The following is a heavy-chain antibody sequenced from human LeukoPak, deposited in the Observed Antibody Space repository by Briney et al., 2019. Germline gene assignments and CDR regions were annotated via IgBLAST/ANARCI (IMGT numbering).Heavy chain of an antibody. CDR2: IYTSGST. CDR1: GGSISSYY. J-gene: IGHJ4*02. D-gene: IGHD6-13*01. Sequence: PSETLSLTCTVSGGSISSYYWSWIRQPAGKGLEWVGRIYTSGSTNYNPSLKSRVTMSVDTSKNQFSLKLSSVTAADTAVYYCAGMGEYTQQLEEFFDYWGQGTLVTVSS. CDR3: AGMGEYTQQLEEFFDY. V-gene: IGHV4-4*07.